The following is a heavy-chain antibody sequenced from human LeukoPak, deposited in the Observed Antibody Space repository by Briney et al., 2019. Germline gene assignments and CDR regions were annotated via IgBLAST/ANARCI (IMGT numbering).Heavy chain of an antibody. CDR3: AKDVYGDYGGLDY. V-gene: IGHV3-23*01. CDR1: GFTFSTYA. J-gene: IGHJ4*02. D-gene: IGHD4-17*01. CDR2: ISGNDGST. Sequence: GGSLRLSCAASGFTFSTYAMSWVRQAPGKGLEWVSSISGNDGSTNNADSVKGRFTISRDSSKNTLYLQMNGLRDEDTAVYYCAKDVYGDYGGLDYWGQGTLVTVSS.